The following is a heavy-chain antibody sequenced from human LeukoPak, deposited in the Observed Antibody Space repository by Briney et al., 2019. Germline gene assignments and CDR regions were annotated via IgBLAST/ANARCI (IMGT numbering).Heavy chain of an antibody. CDR2: ISYDGSNK. CDR3: AVHSYGRQLGFDY. CDR1: GFTFSSYG. D-gene: IGHD5-18*01. Sequence: PGGSLRLSCAASGFTFSSYGMHWVRQAPGKGLEWVAVISYDGSNKYYADSVKGRFTISRDNSKNTLYLQMNSLRAEDTAVYYCAVHSYGRQLGFDYWGQGTLATVSS. J-gene: IGHJ4*02. V-gene: IGHV3-30*03.